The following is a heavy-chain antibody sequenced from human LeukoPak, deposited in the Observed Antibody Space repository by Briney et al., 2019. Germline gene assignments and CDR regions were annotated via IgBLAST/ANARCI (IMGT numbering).Heavy chain of an antibody. CDR3: ARTGKYSSGWYVPSTPFDY. CDR2: IYYSGST. J-gene: IGHJ4*02. V-gene: IGHV4-59*01. Sequence: PSETLSLTXTVSGGSISSYYWSWIRQPPGKGLEWIGYIYYSGSTNYNPSLKSRVTISVDTSKNQFSLKLSSVTAADTAVYYCARTGKYSSGWYVPSTPFDYWGQGTLVTVSS. D-gene: IGHD6-19*01. CDR1: GGSISSYY.